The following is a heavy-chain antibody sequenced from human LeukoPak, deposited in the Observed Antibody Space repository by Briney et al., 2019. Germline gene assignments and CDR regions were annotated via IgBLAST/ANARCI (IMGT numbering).Heavy chain of an antibody. CDR2: ISYDGSNK. CDR1: GFTFSSYG. Sequence: PGGSLRLSCAASGFTFSSYGMHWVRRAPGKGLEWVAVISYDGSNKYYADSVKGRFTISRDNSKNTLYLQMNSLRAEDTAVYYCAKAHGDFGYWGQGTLVTVSS. J-gene: IGHJ4*02. D-gene: IGHD7-27*01. V-gene: IGHV3-30*18. CDR3: AKAHGDFGY.